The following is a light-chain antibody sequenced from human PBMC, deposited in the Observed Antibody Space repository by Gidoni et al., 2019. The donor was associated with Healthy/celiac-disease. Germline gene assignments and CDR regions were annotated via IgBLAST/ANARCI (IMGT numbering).Light chain of an antibody. V-gene: IGKV3-15*01. CDR3: QKYNNWPT. CDR2: GAS. Sequence: IVLTQSPATLSVSPGERATLSCSASQSLSSNLPWYQQKHGQAPRLLIYGASTRATGITDRFSGSGSGKEFTLTSRRQQDEDFAVYYCQKYNNWPTFGQGTKVEIK. J-gene: IGKJ1*01. CDR1: QSLSSN.